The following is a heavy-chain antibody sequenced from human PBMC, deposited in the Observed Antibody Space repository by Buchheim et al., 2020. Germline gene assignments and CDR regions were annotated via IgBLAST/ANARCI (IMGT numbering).Heavy chain of an antibody. J-gene: IGHJ6*02. Sequence: QVQLVESGGGVVQPGRSLRLSCAASGFTFSNFAMHWVRQAPGKGLEWVAVISYDGSNKYYADSVKGRFTISRDNSKNTLYLQMNSLRAEDTAVYYCARDRTGIRDYYYGMDVWGQGTT. CDR3: ARDRTGIRDYYYGMDV. CDR2: ISYDGSNK. D-gene: IGHD1-1*01. CDR1: GFTFSNFA. V-gene: IGHV3-30*04.